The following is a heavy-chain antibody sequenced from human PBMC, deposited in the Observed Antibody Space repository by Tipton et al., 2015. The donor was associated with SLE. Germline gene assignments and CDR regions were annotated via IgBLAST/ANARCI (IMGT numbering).Heavy chain of an antibody. D-gene: IGHD3-16*01. CDR1: GGSFSGYY. V-gene: IGHV4-34*01. CDR3: TRGRPAHGGWFDP. CDR2: INHTGNT. J-gene: IGHJ5*02. Sequence: TLSLTCGVFGGSFSGYYWTWVRQPPGKGLVWIGEINHTGNTNYSPSLESRVTISVDTSKNQFSLNLSSLTAADTAVYYCTRGRPAHGGWFDPWARGTVVTVSS.